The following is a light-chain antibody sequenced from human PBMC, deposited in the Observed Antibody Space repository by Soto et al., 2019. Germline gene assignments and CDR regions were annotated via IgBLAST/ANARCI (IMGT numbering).Light chain of an antibody. Sequence: DIQMTQSPSSLSASVGDRVTITCRASQSISSYLNWYQQKPGKAPKLLIYAASSLQSGVPSSFSGSGSGKDFTLTISSLQPEDCETYYCQQSYSTPQTFGQGPNVQI. J-gene: IGKJ1*01. CDR2: AAS. V-gene: IGKV1-39*01. CDR3: QQSYSTPQT. CDR1: QSISSY.